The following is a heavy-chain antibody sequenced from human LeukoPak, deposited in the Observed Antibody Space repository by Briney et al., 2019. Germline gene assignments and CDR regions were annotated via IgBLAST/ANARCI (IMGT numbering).Heavy chain of an antibody. V-gene: IGHV1-2*02. CDR2: INPNSGGT. CDR1: EYTFTGYY. J-gene: IGHJ4*02. CDR3: ARDKWVISRFLDY. Sequence: ASVKVSCKASEYTFTGYYMHWVRQAPGQGLEWMGWINPNSGGTNYAQKFQGRVTMTRDTSISTAYMELSRLRSDDTAVYYCARDKWVISRFLDYWGQGTLVTVSS. D-gene: IGHD1-26*01.